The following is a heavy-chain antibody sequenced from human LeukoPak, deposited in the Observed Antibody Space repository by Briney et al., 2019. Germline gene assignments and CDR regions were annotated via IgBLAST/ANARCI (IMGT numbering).Heavy chain of an antibody. J-gene: IGHJ4*02. D-gene: IGHD3-3*01. Sequence: ASVKVSCKASGYTFTSYGISWVRQAPGQGLEWMGWISAYNGNTNYAQKLQGRVTMTTDTSTSTAYMELRSLRSDDTAVYYCARVDIDFWSGYYTTYYFDYWGQGTLVTVSS. CDR3: ARVDIDFWSGYYTTYYFDY. CDR2: ISAYNGNT. CDR1: GYTFTSYG. V-gene: IGHV1-18*01.